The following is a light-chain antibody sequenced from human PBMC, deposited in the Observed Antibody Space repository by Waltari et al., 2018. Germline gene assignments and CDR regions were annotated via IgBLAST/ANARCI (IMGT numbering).Light chain of an antibody. CDR3: SAYISRSISYVI. J-gene: IGLJ2*01. CDR1: SSDISDYNF. CDR2: YVT. Sequence: QPDLTQPASMSGSPGQSVTISCTGTSSDISDYNFVSWYQQHPGKDPILFIYYVTNRASGVSNRFSGSKSGNRASLTISGLQAEDEADYYCSAYISRSISYVIFGGGTKLTVL. V-gene: IGLV2-14*03.